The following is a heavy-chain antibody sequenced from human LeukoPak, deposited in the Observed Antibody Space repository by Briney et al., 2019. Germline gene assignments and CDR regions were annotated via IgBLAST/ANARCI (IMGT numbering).Heavy chain of an antibody. J-gene: IGHJ4*02. CDR1: GFTFSDYY. CDR3: AKGGDIVVVPAAIRFDY. CDR2: ISSSGSTI. Sequence: GGSLRLSCAASGFTFSDYYMSWIRQAPGKGLEWVSYISSSGSTIYYADSVKGRFTISRDNAKNSLYLQMNSLRAEDTAVYYCAKGGDIVVVPAAIRFDYWGQGTLVTVSS. D-gene: IGHD2-2*02. V-gene: IGHV3-11*01.